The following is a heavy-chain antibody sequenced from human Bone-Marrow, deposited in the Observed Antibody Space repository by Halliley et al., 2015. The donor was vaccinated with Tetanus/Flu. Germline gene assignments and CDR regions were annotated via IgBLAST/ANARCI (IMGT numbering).Heavy chain of an antibody. V-gene: IGHV3-48*02. CDR2: ISRTSSKI. D-gene: IGHD3-16*01. Sequence: ISRTSSKIYYACSVKGRFTISRDNAENSLFLQMISLREEDTALYYCATFLYRPILLGEPSPDWGQGTLVSVSS. CDR3: ATFLYRPILLGEPSPD. J-gene: IGHJ4*02.